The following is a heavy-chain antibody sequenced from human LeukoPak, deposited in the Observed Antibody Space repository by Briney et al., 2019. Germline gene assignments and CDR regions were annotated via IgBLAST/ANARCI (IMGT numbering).Heavy chain of an antibody. J-gene: IGHJ6*03. D-gene: IGHD1-26*01. CDR2: IYHSGST. CDR3: ARAWGGSYSPDYYMDV. CDR1: GGSISSGGYY. V-gene: IGHV4-30-2*01. Sequence: SQTLSLTCTVSGGSISSGGYYWSWIRQPPGKGLEWIGYIYHSGSTYYNPSLKSRVTISVDRSKNQFSLKLSSVTAADTAVYYCARAWGGSYSPDYYMDVWGKGTTVTVSS.